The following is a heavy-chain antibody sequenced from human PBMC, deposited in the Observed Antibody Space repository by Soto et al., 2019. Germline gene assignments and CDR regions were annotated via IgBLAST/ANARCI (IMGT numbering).Heavy chain of an antibody. CDR2: INPNSGGT. J-gene: IGHJ3*02. V-gene: IGHV1-2*04. CDR1: GYTFTGYY. CDR3: ARESGDYYDSSGYYAFDI. D-gene: IGHD3-22*01. Sequence: ASVKVSCKASGYTFTGYYMHWVRQAPGQGLEWMGWINPNSGGTNYAQKFQGWVTMTRDTSVSTAYMELSRLRSDDTAVYYCARESGDYYDSSGYYAFDIWGQGTMVTVSS.